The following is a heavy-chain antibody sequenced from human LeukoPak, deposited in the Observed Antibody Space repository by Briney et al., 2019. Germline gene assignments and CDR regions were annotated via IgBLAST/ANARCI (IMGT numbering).Heavy chain of an antibody. CDR3: ARDTRDGYLY. Sequence: GESLKISCKGSGYSFTSYWIGWVRQMPGKGLEWMGIIYPGDSDTRYSPSFQGQVTISADKSISTAYLQWSSLRSEDTAVYYCARDTRDGYLYWGQGTLVTVSS. CDR1: GYSFTSYW. V-gene: IGHV5-51*01. CDR2: IYPGDSDT. J-gene: IGHJ4*02. D-gene: IGHD5-24*01.